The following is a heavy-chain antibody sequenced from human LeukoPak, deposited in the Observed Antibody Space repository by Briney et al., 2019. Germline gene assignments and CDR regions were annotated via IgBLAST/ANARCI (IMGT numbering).Heavy chain of an antibody. D-gene: IGHD3-3*01. V-gene: IGHV1-8*01. CDR2: MNPNSGNT. CDR1: GYTFTSYD. Sequence: ASVKVSCKASGYTFTSYDINWVRQATGQGLEWMGWMNPNSGNTGYAQKSQGRVTMTRNTSMSTAYMELSSLRSEDTAVYYCARGLLYYDFWSGYSMAFDYWGQGTLVTVSS. J-gene: IGHJ4*02. CDR3: ARGLLYYDFWSGYSMAFDY.